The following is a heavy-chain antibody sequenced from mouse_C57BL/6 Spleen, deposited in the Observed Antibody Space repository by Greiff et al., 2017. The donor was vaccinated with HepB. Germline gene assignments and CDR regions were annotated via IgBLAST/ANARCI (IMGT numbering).Heavy chain of an antibody. CDR2: ISSGGSYT. CDR1: GFTFSSYG. CDR3: ARYLPGAMDY. Sequence: VQLQQSGGDLVKPGGSLKLSCAASGFTFSSYGMSWVRQTPDKRLEWVATISSGGSYTYYPDSVKGRFTISRDNAKNTLYLQMSSLKSEDTAMYYCARYLPGAMDYWGQGTSVTVSS. J-gene: IGHJ4*01. V-gene: IGHV5-6*01.